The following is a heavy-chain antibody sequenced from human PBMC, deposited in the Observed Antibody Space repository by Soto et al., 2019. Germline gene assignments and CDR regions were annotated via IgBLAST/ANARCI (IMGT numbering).Heavy chain of an antibody. Sequence: EVQLVESGGGLVQPGGSLRLSCAASGFTFSSYAMYWVRQAPGKGLEYVSAINSNGGSTYYANSVKGRFTISRDNSKNTPYLQMGRLRAEDMAVYYCARTSQYYFDYWGQGTLVTVSS. CDR3: ARTSQYYFDY. V-gene: IGHV3-64*01. J-gene: IGHJ4*02. CDR2: INSNGGST. CDR1: GFTFSSYA.